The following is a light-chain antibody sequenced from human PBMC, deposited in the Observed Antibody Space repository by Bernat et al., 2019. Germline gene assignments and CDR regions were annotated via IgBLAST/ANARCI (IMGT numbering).Light chain of an antibody. V-gene: IGKV1-9*01. CDR3: QQLDNYPFT. CDR1: QVIGIY. Sequence: DIQLTQSPPFLSASIGDRVTITCRASQVIGIYLAWYQQKPGKAPNLLIYGASTLETGVPSRFSGSGSGPEFTLTISRLQPEDVATYYCQQLDNYPFTFGQVTRLEI. J-gene: IGKJ5*01. CDR2: GAS.